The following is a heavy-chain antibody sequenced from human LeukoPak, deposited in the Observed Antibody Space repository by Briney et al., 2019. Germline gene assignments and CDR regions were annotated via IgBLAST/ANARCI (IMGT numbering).Heavy chain of an antibody. D-gene: IGHD6-13*01. CDR2: ISYDGSNK. J-gene: IGHJ4*02. V-gene: IGHV3-30*04. CDR1: GFTFSSYA. CDR3: AREELGIAAAGTSFTDY. Sequence: GGSLRLSCAASGFTFSSYAMHWVRQAPGKGLEWVAVISYDGSNKYYADSVKGRFTISRDNSKNTLYLQMNSLRAEDTAVYYCAREELGIAAAGTSFTDYWGQGTLVTVSS.